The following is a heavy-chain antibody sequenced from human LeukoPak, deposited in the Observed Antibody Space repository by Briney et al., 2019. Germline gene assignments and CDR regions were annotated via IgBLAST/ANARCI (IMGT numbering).Heavy chain of an antibody. V-gene: IGHV3-74*01. CDR3: AREGGYYDILTGFYYYYGMDV. CDR2: INSDGSST. D-gene: IGHD3-9*01. CDR1: GFTFSSYW. J-gene: IGHJ6*02. Sequence: GGSLRLSCAASGFTFSSYWMHWVRQAPGKGLVWVSRINSDGSSTSYADSVKGRFTISRDNAKNTLYLQMNSLRAEDTAVYYCAREGGYYDILTGFYYYYGMDVWGQGTTVTVSS.